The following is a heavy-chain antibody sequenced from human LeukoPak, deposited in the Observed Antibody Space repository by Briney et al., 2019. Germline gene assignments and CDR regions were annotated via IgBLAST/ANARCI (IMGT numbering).Heavy chain of an antibody. Sequence: PGRSLRLSCAASGFTFDDYAMHWVRQAPGKGLEWVSGISWNSGSIGYADSVKGRFTISRDNAKNSLYLQMNGLRAEDTALYYCAKATRGYSYAYYFDYWGQGTLVTVSS. CDR1: GFTFDDYA. CDR3: AKATRGYSYAYYFDY. V-gene: IGHV3-9*01. CDR2: ISWNSGSI. D-gene: IGHD5-18*01. J-gene: IGHJ4*02.